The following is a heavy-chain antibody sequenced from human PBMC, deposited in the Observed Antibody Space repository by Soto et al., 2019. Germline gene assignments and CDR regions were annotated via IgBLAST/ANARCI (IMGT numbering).Heavy chain of an antibody. J-gene: IGHJ4*02. CDR2: IYHTGTT. D-gene: IGHD3-22*01. V-gene: IGHV4-30-2*01. Sequence: SETLSLTCTVSGGSINSGDYSWTWIRQPPGKGLEWIGYIYHTGTTYYNTSLKSRVTVSVDRSKNQFSLKMSSVTAEDTAVYYCARDSIDSSGYSDYWGQGTLVTVSS. CDR3: ARDSIDSSGYSDY. CDR1: GGSINSGDYS.